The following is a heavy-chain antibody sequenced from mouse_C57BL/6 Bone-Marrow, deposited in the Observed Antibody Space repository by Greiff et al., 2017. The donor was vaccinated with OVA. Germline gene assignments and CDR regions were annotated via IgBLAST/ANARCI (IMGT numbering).Heavy chain of an antibody. J-gene: IGHJ4*01. CDR3: ARRGLGYRPFYAMDY. Sequence: QVQLQQSGAELVKPGASVKISCKASGYAFSSYWMNWVKQRPGKGLEWIGQIYPGDGDTNYNGKFKGKATLTADKSSSTAYMQLSSLTSEDSAAYFWARRGLGYRPFYAMDYWGQGTSVTVSS. V-gene: IGHV1-80*01. CDR2: IYPGDGDT. CDR1: GYAFSSYW. D-gene: IGHD1-2*01.